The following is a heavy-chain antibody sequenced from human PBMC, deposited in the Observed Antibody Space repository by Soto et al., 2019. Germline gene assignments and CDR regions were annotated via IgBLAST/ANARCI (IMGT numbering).Heavy chain of an antibody. D-gene: IGHD3-3*01. CDR2: IYYSGST. CDR1: GGSISSYY. CDR3: ARQKNDFWSGYYYGAFDI. V-gene: IGHV4-59*08. Sequence: QVQLQESGPGLVKPSETLSLTCTVSGGSISSYYWSWIRQPPGKGLEWIGYIYYSGSTNYNPSLKRRVTISVDTSKKQFSLKLSSVTAADTAVYYCARQKNDFWSGYYYGAFDIWGQGTMVTVSS. J-gene: IGHJ3*02.